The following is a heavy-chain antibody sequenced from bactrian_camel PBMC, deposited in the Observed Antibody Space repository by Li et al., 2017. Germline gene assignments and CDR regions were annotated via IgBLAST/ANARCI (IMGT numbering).Heavy chain of an antibody. J-gene: IGHJ4*01. D-gene: IGHD3*01. V-gene: IGHV3S54*01. CDR3: GKGEYDSCSGSSCYVTYAY. CDR2: IYIGGSST. CDR1: GYNDPSKC. Sequence: HVQLVESGGGLVQAGGSLRLSCVASGYNDPSKCMGWFRQAPGKEREGVAGIYIGGSSTYYADSVKGRFTISRDNAKNTLYLQLNSLKTEDTAMYYCGKGEYDSCSGSSCYVTYAYGGQGNQVTVS.